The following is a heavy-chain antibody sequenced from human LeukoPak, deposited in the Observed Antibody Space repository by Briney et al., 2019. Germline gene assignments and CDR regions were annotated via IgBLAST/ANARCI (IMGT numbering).Heavy chain of an antibody. Sequence: GSLRLSCAAFGFGFSDYIMTWVRHAPGKGREWVAAIRSRSEFLSYTDSVKGRFSISRYTTKNLLYLQMTGLRAEHTDVYYCASCGSSGSRGRFDHWGQGSLVTVSS. J-gene: IGHJ5*02. CDR1: GFGFSDYI. V-gene: IGHV3-21*06. D-gene: IGHD2-15*01. CDR3: ASCGSSGSRGRFDH. CDR2: IRSRSEFL.